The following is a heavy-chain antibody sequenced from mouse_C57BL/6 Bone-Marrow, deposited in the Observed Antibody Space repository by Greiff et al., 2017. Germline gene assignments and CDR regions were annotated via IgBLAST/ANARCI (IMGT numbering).Heavy chain of an antibody. D-gene: IGHD2-3*01. CDR3: ARHEGMVTTFDY. CDR2: ISSGGSYT. J-gene: IGHJ2*01. V-gene: IGHV5-6*01. CDR1: GFTFSSYG. Sequence: EVMLVESGGDLVKPGGSLKLSCAASGFTFSSYGMSWVRQTPDKRLEWVATISSGGSYTYYPDSVKGRFTISRDNAKNTLYLQMSSLKSEDTAMYDGARHEGMVTTFDYWGQGTTLTVSS.